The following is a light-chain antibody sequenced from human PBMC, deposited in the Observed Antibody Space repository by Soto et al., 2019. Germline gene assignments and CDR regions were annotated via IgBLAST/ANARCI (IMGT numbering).Light chain of an antibody. CDR3: QQYNNWPPST. CDR2: GAS. J-gene: IGKJ1*01. CDR1: QSVSSN. V-gene: IGKV3-15*01. Sequence: EIVMTQSPATLSVSPGERATLSCRASQSVSSNLAWYQQKPGQAPRLLIYGASTRATGIPARFSGSGSGTEFTLTISSLQSEAFAVYYCQQYNNWPPSTFGPGTKVEIK.